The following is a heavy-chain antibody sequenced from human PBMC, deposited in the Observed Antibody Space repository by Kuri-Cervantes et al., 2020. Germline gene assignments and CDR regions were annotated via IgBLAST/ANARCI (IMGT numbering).Heavy chain of an antibody. CDR3: AGGDYYYMDV. Sequence: SETLSLTCAVYGGSFSGYYWSWIRQPPGKGLEWIGEINHSGSTNYNPSLKSRVTISVDTSKNQFSLKLSSVTAADTAVYYCAGGDYYYMDVWGKGTTVTVSS. CDR1: GGSFSGYY. V-gene: IGHV4-34*01. J-gene: IGHJ6*03. CDR2: INHSGST. D-gene: IGHD3-16*01.